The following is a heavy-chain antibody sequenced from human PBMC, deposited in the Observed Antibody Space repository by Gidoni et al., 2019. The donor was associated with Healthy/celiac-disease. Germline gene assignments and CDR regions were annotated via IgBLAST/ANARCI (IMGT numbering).Heavy chain of an antibody. D-gene: IGHD6-19*01. Sequence: EVQLVESGGGLVKPGGSLRLSCAASGFTFSSYSMNWVRQAPGKGLEWVSSISSSSSYIYYADSVKGRFTISRDNAKNSLYLQMNSLRAEDTAVYYCARGFRIAVAATGYWGQGTLVTVSS. CDR2: ISSSSSYI. V-gene: IGHV3-21*01. CDR3: ARGFRIAVAATGY. J-gene: IGHJ4*02. CDR1: GFTFSSYS.